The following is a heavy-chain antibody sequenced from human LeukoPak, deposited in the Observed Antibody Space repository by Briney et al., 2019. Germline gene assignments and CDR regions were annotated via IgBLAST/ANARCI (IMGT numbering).Heavy chain of an antibody. D-gene: IGHD6-6*01. CDR2: IIPIFGTA. Sequence: GSSVKVSCKASGGTFSSYAISWVRQAPGQGLEWMGGIIPIFGTANYAQKFQGRVTITADESTSTAYMELSSLRSEDTAVYYCARDPTYSSSSGAFDIWGQGTMVTVSS. CDR1: GGTFSSYA. CDR3: ARDPTYSSSSGAFDI. J-gene: IGHJ3*02. V-gene: IGHV1-69*01.